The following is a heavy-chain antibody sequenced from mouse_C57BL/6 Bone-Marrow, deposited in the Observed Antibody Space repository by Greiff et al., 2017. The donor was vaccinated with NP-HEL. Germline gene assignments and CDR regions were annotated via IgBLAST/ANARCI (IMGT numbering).Heavy chain of an antibody. D-gene: IGHD1-1*01. CDR3: ARQVYGSSLDYYAMDY. V-gene: IGHV5-6*01. J-gene: IGHJ4*01. Sequence: EVMLVESGGDLVKPGGSLKLSCAASGFTFSSYGMSWVRQTPDKRLEWVATISSGGSYTYYPDSVKGRFTISRDNAKNTLYLQMSSLKSEDTAMYYCARQVYGSSLDYYAMDYWGQGTSVTVSS. CDR1: GFTFSSYG. CDR2: ISSGGSYT.